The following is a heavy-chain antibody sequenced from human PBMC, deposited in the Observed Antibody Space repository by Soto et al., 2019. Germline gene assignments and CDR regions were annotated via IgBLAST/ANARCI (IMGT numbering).Heavy chain of an antibody. CDR1: GGSISRNTDY. Sequence: SETLSLTCSVSGGSISRNTDYWGWIRQPPGKGLEWIGSIYYRGSTYYNPSLKSRVTISVDTSKNQFSLKLTSVTAADTAIYYCARRVQANSVVVQDNWLAPWGQGSLVTVSS. V-gene: IGHV4-39*01. CDR3: ARRVQANSVVVQDNWLAP. D-gene: IGHD2-15*01. CDR2: IYYRGST. J-gene: IGHJ5*02.